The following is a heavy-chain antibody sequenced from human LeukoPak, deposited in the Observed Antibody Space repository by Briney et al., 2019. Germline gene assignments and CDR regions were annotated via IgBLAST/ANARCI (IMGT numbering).Heavy chain of an antibody. CDR3: ARDPVYNSGA. Sequence: GGCLRLSCAASGFTFSSHWMIWVRQAPGKGLEWVASINQDGSEKYYVDSVKGRFTISRDNVKNSLYLQMNSLRAEDTAIYYCARDPVYNSGAWGQGTLVTVS. D-gene: IGHD6-19*01. CDR1: GFTFSSHW. V-gene: IGHV3-7*05. J-gene: IGHJ5*02. CDR2: INQDGSEK.